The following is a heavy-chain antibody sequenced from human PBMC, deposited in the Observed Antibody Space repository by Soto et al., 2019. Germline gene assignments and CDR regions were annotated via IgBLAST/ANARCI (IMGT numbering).Heavy chain of an antibody. V-gene: IGHV3-30*18. CDR3: AKTSVGTYYDFWSGYYHPQGYYYYGMDV. Sequence: GGSLRLSCAASGFTFSSYGMHWVRQAPGKGLEWVAVISYDGSNKYYADTVKGRFTISRDNSKNTLYLQMNSLRAEDTAVYYCAKTSVGTYYDFWSGYYHPQGYYYYGMDVWGQGTTVTVSS. CDR1: GFTFSSYG. D-gene: IGHD3-3*01. J-gene: IGHJ6*02. CDR2: ISYDGSNK.